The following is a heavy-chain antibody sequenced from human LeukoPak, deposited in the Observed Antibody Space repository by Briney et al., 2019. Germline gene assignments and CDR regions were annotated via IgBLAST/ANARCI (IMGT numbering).Heavy chain of an antibody. Sequence: SETLSLTCTVSGGSISGYYWSRIRQPPGKRLEWIGYIYYSGSTIYNPSLKSRVTISVDTSKNQVSLELSSVTAADTAVYYCARGRYFDWLPSIWFDPWGQGPLVTVSS. CDR2: IYYSGST. V-gene: IGHV4-59*01. CDR1: GGSISGYY. CDR3: ARGRYFDWLPSIWFDP. J-gene: IGHJ5*02. D-gene: IGHD3-9*01.